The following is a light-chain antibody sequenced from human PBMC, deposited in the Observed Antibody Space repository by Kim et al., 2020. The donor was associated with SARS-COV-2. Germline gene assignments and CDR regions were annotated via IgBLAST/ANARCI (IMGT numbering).Light chain of an antibody. CDR2: GKN. Sequence: SSELTQDPVVSVALGQTVRITCQGDSLRSYYASWYQQKPGKAPVLVIYGKNNRPSGIPDRFSGSSSGNTASLTITGAQAEDEADYYCNSRDSSGNHLVVF. CDR3: NSRDSSGNHLVV. V-gene: IGLV3-19*01. J-gene: IGLJ2*01. CDR1: SLRSYY.